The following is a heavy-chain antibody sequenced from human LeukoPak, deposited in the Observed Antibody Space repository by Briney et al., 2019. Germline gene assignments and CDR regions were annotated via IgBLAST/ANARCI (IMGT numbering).Heavy chain of an antibody. CDR3: ARDYDSSGYDIWFDP. CDR1: GFTVSSNY. D-gene: IGHD3-22*01. V-gene: IGHV3-66*01. CDR2: IYSGGST. J-gene: IGHJ5*02. Sequence: GGSLRLSCAASGFTVSSNYMSWVRQAPGKGLEWVSVIYSGGSTYYADSVKGRFTISRDNSKNTLYLQMNSLRAEDTAVYYCARDYDSSGYDIWFDPWGQEPWSPSPQ.